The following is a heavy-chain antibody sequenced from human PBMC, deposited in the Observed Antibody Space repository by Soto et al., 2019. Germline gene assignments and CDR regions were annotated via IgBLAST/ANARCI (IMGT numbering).Heavy chain of an antibody. V-gene: IGHV3-30*03. D-gene: IGHD1-26*01. Sequence: GESLKISCAASGFTFSSYGMHWVRQAPGKGLEWVAVISYDGSNKYYADSVKGRFTISRDNSKNTLYLQMNSLRAEDTAVYYCARSPYSVSYLAYFDYWGQGTLVTVAS. CDR1: GFTFSSYG. CDR3: ARSPYSVSYLAYFDY. CDR2: ISYDGSNK. J-gene: IGHJ4*02.